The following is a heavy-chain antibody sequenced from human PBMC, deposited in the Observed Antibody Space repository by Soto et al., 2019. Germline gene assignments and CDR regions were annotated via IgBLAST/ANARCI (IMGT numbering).Heavy chain of an antibody. CDR2: IYYSGST. CDR1: GGSISSSGYY. Sequence: SETLSLTCTVSGGSISSSGYYWGWIRQPPGKGLEWIGSIYYSGSTSYNPSLKSRVTMSVDTSKNQLSLKLSSVTAADTAVYYCARLHCNSPNCVPLDPWGEGTLVTVS. J-gene: IGHJ5*02. D-gene: IGHD2-2*01. V-gene: IGHV4-39*01. CDR3: ARLHCNSPNCVPLDP.